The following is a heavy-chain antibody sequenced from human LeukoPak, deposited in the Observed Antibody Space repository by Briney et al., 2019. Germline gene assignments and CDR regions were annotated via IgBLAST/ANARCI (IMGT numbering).Heavy chain of an antibody. V-gene: IGHV5-51*01. CDR2: IDPGDSDT. CDR3: ARLSGRVVCSAGSCYIDY. J-gene: IGHJ4*02. D-gene: IGHD2-15*01. CDR1: GSRFTSDW. Sequence: PGASLQISCQGSGSRFTSDWNGRARQQPGKGQEWMGNIDPGDSDTRYSPSFQGQVTISADKSVNTAYLQWSSLKASDTAMYYCARLSGRVVCSAGSCYIDYWGQGTLVTVSS.